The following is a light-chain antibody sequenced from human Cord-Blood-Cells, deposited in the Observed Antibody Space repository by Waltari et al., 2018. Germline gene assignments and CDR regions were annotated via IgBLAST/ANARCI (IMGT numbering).Light chain of an antibody. J-gene: IGLJ1*01. CDR3: SSYTSSSTLYV. CDR2: DVS. V-gene: IGLV2-14*01. Sequence: QSALTQPASVSGSPGQPTTISCTGPRSDVGGSTSVSWYQQHPGKAPKLMIYDVSNRPSGVSNRFSGSKSGNTASLTISGLQAEDEADYYCSSYTSSSTLYVFGTGTKVTVL. CDR1: RSDVGGSTS.